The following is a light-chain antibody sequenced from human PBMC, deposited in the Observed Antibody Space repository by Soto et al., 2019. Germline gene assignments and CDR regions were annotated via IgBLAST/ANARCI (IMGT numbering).Light chain of an antibody. CDR3: QQYAKSPLYT. J-gene: IGKJ2*01. V-gene: IGKV3-20*01. CDR1: QRISSTY. Sequence: EIVLTQSPGTLSLSPGESATLSCRASQRISSTYLAWYHQKRGQAPRLLIYDASSRATGISDRFSGSGSGTDFTLTIGRLEPEDFGVYYCQQYAKSPLYTFGQGTKLEIK. CDR2: DAS.